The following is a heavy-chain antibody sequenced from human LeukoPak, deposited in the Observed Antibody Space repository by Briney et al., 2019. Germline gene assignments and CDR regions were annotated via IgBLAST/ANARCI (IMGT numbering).Heavy chain of an antibody. CDR1: GYTFTDYY. J-gene: IGHJ4*02. CDR3: ARVWIDSSSPPLHY. V-gene: IGHV1-2*02. Sequence: GASVKVSCKASGYTFTDYYIHWVRQAPGQGLEWMGWINPNSGGTNYAQKFQGRVTMTRDTSISTAYMELSRLRSDDTAVYYCARVWIDSSSPPLHYWGQGTLVTVSS. D-gene: IGHD6-6*01. CDR2: INPNSGGT.